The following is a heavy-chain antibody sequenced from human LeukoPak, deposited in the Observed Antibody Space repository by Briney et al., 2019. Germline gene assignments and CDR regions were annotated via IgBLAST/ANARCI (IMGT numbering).Heavy chain of an antibody. Sequence: SETLSLTCAVYGGSFSGYYWSWIRQPPGKGLEWIGSIYYSGSTYYNPSLKSRVTISVDTSKNQFSLKLSSVTAADTAVYYCARRAVTMGYYYYMDVWGKGTTVTVSS. CDR1: GGSFSGYY. CDR3: ARRAVTMGYYYYMDV. J-gene: IGHJ6*03. CDR2: IYYSGST. V-gene: IGHV4-34*01. D-gene: IGHD4-11*01.